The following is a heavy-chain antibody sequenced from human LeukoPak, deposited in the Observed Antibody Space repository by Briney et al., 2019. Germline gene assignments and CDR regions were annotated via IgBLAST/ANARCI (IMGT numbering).Heavy chain of an antibody. D-gene: IGHD3-10*01. CDR1: GGSISGHY. CDR2: IYYSGST. V-gene: IGHV4-59*08. J-gene: IGHJ5*02. Sequence: PSETLSLTCTVSGGSISGHYWSWIRQPPGKGLESIGYIYYSGSTSYNPSLKSRVTISAETSKNQFSLKLISVTAADTAVYYCARVNRGWFGDNWFNPWGQGTLVTVSS. CDR3: ARVNRGWFGDNWFNP.